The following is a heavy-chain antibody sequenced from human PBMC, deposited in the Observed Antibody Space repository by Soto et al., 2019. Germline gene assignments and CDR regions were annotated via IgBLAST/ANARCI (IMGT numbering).Heavy chain of an antibody. D-gene: IGHD1-1*01. CDR2: IYYSGST. J-gene: IGHJ4*02. Sequence: LSLTCTVSGGSISSGDYYWSWIRQPPGKGLEWIGYIYYSGSTYYNPSLKSRVTISVDTSKNQFSLKLSSVTAADTAVYYCAREGVTGTYYFDYWGQGTLVTVSS. V-gene: IGHV4-30-4*01. CDR1: GGSISSGDYY. CDR3: AREGVTGTYYFDY.